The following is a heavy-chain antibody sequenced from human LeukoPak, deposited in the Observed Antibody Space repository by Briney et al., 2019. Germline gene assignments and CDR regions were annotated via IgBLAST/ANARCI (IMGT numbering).Heavy chain of an antibody. J-gene: IGHJ2*01. Sequence: GGSLRLSCAASGFTFSSYSMNWVRQAPGKGLEWVSYISSSSSTKHYADSVKGRFTISRDNAKNSLYLQMNSLRAEDTAVYYCARVRDTAMVPTDWYFDLWGRGTLVTVSS. CDR2: ISSSSSTK. CDR1: GFTFSSYS. D-gene: IGHD5-18*01. V-gene: IGHV3-48*01. CDR3: ARVRDTAMVPTDWYFDL.